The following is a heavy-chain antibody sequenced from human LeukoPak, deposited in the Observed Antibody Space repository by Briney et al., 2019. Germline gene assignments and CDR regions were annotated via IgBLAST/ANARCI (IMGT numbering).Heavy chain of an antibody. V-gene: IGHV3-7*01. Sequence: GGSLRLSCAASGFTFSSYWMSWVRQAPGKGLEWVANIKQDGSEKYYVDSVKGRFTISRDNAKNSLYLQMNSLRAEDTAVYYCARDRYYYDSSGYYYLPNDYWGQGTLVTVSS. J-gene: IGHJ4*02. CDR1: GFTFSSYW. D-gene: IGHD3-22*01. CDR3: ARDRYYYDSSGYYYLPNDY. CDR2: IKQDGSEK.